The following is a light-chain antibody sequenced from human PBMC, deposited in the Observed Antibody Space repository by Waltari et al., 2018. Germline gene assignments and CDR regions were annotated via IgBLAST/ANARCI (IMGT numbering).Light chain of an antibody. J-gene: IGKJ1*01. CDR2: AAS. V-gene: IGKV1-NL1*01. CDR3: QQYYSTPR. Sequence: DIQMTQSPSSLSASVGDRVTITCRASQDITNSLTWYKQKPGKAPQLLLSAASILESGAPSSFSGSGSETDYTLTISSLQPEDFATYYCQQYYSTPRFGQGTKGEIK. CDR1: QDITNS.